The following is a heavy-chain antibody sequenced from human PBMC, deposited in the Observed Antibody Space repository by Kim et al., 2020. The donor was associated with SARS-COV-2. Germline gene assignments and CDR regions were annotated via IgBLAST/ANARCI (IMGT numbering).Heavy chain of an antibody. D-gene: IGHD6-13*01. CDR2: ISYDGSNK. J-gene: IGHJ6*03. Sequence: GGSLRLSCAASGFTFSSYAMHWVRQAPGKGLEWVAVISYDGSNKYYADSVKGRFTISRDNSKNTLYLQMNSLRAEDTAVYYCARDPGIAAAGGVYFYYYYMDGWGKGTTVTVSS. CDR1: GFTFSSYA. CDR3: ARDPGIAAAGGVYFYYYYMDG. V-gene: IGHV3-30-3*01.